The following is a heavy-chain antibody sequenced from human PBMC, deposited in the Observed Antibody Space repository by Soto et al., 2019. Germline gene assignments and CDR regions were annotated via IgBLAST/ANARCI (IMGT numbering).Heavy chain of an antibody. CDR1: GGSFSGYY. CDR2: INHSGST. V-gene: IGHV4-34*01. CDR3: ARGKFYDSSGEILH. D-gene: IGHD3-22*01. J-gene: IGHJ3*01. Sequence: PSETLSLTCAVYGGSFSGYYWSWIRQPPGKGLEWIGQINHSGSTNYNPYLKSRVTISVDTSKNQFSLKLSSVTAADTAVYYCARGKFYDSSGEILHWGQGTMVTVSS.